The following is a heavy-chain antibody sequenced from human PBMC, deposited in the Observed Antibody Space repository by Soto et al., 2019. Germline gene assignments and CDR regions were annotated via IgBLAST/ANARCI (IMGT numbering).Heavy chain of an antibody. CDR1: GGTFSSYT. J-gene: IGHJ4*02. CDR2: ISAYNGNT. D-gene: IGHD6-13*01. Sequence: GASVKVSCKASGGTFSSYTISWVRQAPGQGLEWMGWISAYNGNTNYAQKLQGRVTMTTDTSTSTAYMELRSLRSDDTAVYYCARSLAAAIYDYWGQGTLVTVSS. V-gene: IGHV1-18*01. CDR3: ARSLAAAIYDY.